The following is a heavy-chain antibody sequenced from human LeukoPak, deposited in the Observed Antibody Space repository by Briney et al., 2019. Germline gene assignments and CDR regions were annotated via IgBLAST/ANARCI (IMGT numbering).Heavy chain of an antibody. CDR3: ARRANSGFDAFDI. CDR2: IYYSGST. Sequence: SETLSLTCTVSGGSISSYYWSWIRQPPGKGLEWIGYIYYSGSTNYNPSLKSRATISVDTSKNQFSLKLSSVTAADMAVYYCARRANSGFDAFDIWGQGTMVTVSS. J-gene: IGHJ3*02. D-gene: IGHD3-22*01. CDR1: GGSISSYY. V-gene: IGHV4-59*01.